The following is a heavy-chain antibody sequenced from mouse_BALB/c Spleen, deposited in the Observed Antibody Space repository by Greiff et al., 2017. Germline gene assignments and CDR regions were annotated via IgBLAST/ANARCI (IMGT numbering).Heavy chain of an antibody. D-gene: IGHD5-1*01. CDR1: GFSFSSYT. CDR3: ARHKTTEYGDY. Sequence: DVQLVESGGGLVQPGRSLKLTCAASGFSFSSYTMSGVRQTTAKRLEWVAYISSGGGSTYYPDTVKGRFTISRDTAKNLLYLQMSSLKSEDTAMYYCARHKTTEYGDYGGKGTTLTVSS. V-gene: IGHV5-12-2*01. J-gene: IGHJ2*01. CDR2: ISSGGGST.